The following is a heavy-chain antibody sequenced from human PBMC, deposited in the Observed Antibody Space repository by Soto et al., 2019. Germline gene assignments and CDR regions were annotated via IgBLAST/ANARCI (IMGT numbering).Heavy chain of an antibody. CDR1: GFTFSSYA. Sequence: GGSLRLSCAASGFTFSSYAMSWVRQAPGKGLEWVSAISGSGGSTYYADSVKGRFTISRDNSKNTLCLQMNSLRAEDTAVYYCAKDRLVLGIAVAVYFDYWGQGTLVTVSS. CDR3: AKDRLVLGIAVAVYFDY. J-gene: IGHJ4*02. D-gene: IGHD6-19*01. CDR2: ISGSGGST. V-gene: IGHV3-23*01.